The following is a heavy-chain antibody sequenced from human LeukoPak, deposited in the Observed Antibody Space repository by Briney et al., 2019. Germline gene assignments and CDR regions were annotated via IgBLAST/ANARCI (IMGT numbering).Heavy chain of an antibody. D-gene: IGHD1-26*01. CDR3: ARDYSRAGGSSDY. CDR1: GFPFDRYW. Sequence: GGSLRLSCAASGFPFDRYWMSWVRLAPGKGLEWVANIKHDGSEKTFVDSVKGRFTISRDNAKNTLFLQMNSLRAEDTAVYFCARDYSRAGGSSDYWGQGTLVTVSS. J-gene: IGHJ4*02. CDR2: IKHDGSEK. V-gene: IGHV3-7*01.